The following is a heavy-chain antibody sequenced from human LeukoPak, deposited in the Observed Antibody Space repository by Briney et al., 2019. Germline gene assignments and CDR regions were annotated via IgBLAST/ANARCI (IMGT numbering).Heavy chain of an antibody. J-gene: IGHJ6*03. CDR3: ARGWGYDRPDNYYYYYMDV. Sequence: SETLSLTCTVSGGSISSYYWSWIRQPPGKGLEWIGYIYYSGSTNYNPSLKSRVTISVDTSKNQFSLKLTSVTAADTAVYYCARGWGYDRPDNYYYYYMDVWGVGTTVTVSS. CDR2: IYYSGST. CDR1: GGSISSYY. D-gene: IGHD5-12*01. V-gene: IGHV4-59*01.